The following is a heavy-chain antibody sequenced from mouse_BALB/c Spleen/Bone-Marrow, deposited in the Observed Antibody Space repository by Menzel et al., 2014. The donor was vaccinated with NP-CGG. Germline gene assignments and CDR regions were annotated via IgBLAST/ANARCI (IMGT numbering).Heavy chain of an antibody. V-gene: IGHV7-3*02. CDR3: ARDTGNYVRFAY. CDR2: IRNKANGYTT. CDR1: GFTFTDYY. Sequence: DVHLVESGGGLVQPGGSLRLSCATSGFTFTDYYMSWVRQPPGKALEWLGFIRNKANGYTTEYSASVKGRFTISRDNSQSILYLQMNTLRAEDSATYYCARDTGNYVRFAYWGQGTLVTVSA. D-gene: IGHD2-1*01. J-gene: IGHJ3*01.